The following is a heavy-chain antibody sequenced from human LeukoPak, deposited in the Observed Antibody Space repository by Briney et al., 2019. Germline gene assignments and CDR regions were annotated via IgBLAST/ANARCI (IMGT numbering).Heavy chain of an antibody. CDR2: ISYEGSNK. V-gene: IGHV3-30-3*01. CDR3: ARGAPRNYDFWSGPFDY. Sequence: GGSLRLSCAASGFTFSNYAMHWVRQAPGKGLEWVALISYEGSNKCYADSVKGRFTISSDNSKNTLYLQMNSLRGEDTAVYYCARGAPRNYDFWSGPFDYWGQGSLVTVSS. CDR1: GFTFSNYA. D-gene: IGHD3-3*01. J-gene: IGHJ4*02.